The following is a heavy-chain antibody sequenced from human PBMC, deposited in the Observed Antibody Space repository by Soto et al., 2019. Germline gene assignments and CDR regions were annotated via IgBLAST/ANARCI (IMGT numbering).Heavy chain of an antibody. V-gene: IGHV4-59*01. D-gene: IGHD4-4*01. CDR1: GGSISSYY. J-gene: IGHJ6*02. CDR2: IYYSGST. CDR3: ARFRPYSNYVGYWYYYGMDV. Sequence: SETLSLTCTVSGGSISSYYWSWIRQPPGKGLEWIGYIYYSGSTNYNPSLKSRVTISVDTSKNQFSLKLSSVTAAGTAVYYCARFRPYSNYVGYWYYYGMDVWGQGTTVTVSS.